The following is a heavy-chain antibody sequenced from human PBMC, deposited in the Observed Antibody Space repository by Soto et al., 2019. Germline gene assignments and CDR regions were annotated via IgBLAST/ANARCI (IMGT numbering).Heavy chain of an antibody. V-gene: IGHV4-39*01. Sequence: QLQLQESGPGLVKPSETLSLTCTVSGGSISSSSYYWGWIRQPPGKGLEWIGSIYYSGSTYYNPSLKSRVTISVDTSKNQFSLKLSSVTAADTAVYYCARLEFHGDLGGGVDYWGQGTLVSVSS. CDR2: IYYSGST. J-gene: IGHJ4*02. CDR1: GGSISSSSYY. CDR3: ARLEFHGDLGGGVDY. D-gene: IGHD4-17*01.